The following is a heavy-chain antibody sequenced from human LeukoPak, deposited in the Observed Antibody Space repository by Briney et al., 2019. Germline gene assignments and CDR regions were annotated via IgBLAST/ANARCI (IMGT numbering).Heavy chain of an antibody. CDR3: ARDSGIAAAGTNDY. CDR1: GYTFTSYG. J-gene: IGHJ4*02. V-gene: IGHV1-69*13. CDR2: IIPIFGTA. D-gene: IGHD6-13*01. Sequence: SVKVSCKASGYTFTSYGISWVRQAPGQGLEWMGGIIPIFGTANYAQKFQGGVTITADESTSTAYMELSSLRSEDTAVYYCARDSGIAAAGTNDYWGRGTLVTVSS.